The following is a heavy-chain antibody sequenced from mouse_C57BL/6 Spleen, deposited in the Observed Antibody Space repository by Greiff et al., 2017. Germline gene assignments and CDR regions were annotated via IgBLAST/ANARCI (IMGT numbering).Heavy chain of an antibody. Sequence: QVQLQQPGAELVKPGASVKLSCKASGYTFTSYWMHWVKQRPGQGLEWIGMIHPNSGSTNYNEKFKSKATLTVYKSSSTAYMQLSSLTSEDSAVYYCARGDYYYGSSLDYWGQGTTLTVSS. V-gene: IGHV1-64*01. CDR3: ARGDYYYGSSLDY. J-gene: IGHJ2*01. D-gene: IGHD1-1*01. CDR1: GYTFTSYW. CDR2: IHPNSGST.